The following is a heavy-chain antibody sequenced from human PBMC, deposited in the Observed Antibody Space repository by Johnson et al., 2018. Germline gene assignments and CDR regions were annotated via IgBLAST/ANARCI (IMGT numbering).Heavy chain of an antibody. Sequence: VQLVESGGGLVQPGRSLRLSCAASGFTFDDYAMHWVRQAPGKGLEWVSVITWNSGSIGYADSVKGRFTISRDNAKNSLYLQMNSLRAEDTALYYWAKAYSSGWSTANAFDIWGQGTMVTISS. CDR3: AKAYSSGWSTANAFDI. D-gene: IGHD6-19*01. CDR1: GFTFDDYA. V-gene: IGHV3-9*01. CDR2: ITWNSGSI. J-gene: IGHJ3*02.